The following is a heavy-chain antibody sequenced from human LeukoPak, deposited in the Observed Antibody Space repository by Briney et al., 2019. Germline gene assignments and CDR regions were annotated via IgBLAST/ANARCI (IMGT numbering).Heavy chain of an antibody. J-gene: IGHJ6*03. CDR1: GGSISSSSW. D-gene: IGHD6-6*01. V-gene: IGHV4-4*02. CDR3: ARERAARPHYYYMDV. Sequence: SETLSLTCAVSGGSISSSSWWSWVRQPPGKGLEWIGEIYHSGSTNYNPSLKSRVTISVDKSKNQFSLKLSSVTAADTAVYYCARERAARPHYYYMDVWGKGTTVTVSS. CDR2: IYHSGST.